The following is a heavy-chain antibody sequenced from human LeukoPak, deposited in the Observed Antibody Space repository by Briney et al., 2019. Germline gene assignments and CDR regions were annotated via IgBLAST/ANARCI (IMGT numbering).Heavy chain of an antibody. CDR2: INTDGTVT. CDR1: GFAFSKYW. D-gene: IGHD3-3*01. CDR3: ARGDYDFWSGPTHYDY. Sequence: PGGSLRLSCAASGFAFSKYWMLWVRQAPGKGLESVSRINTDGTVTTYADSVKGRFTISRDNAKNTLYLQMNSLRAGDTAVYYCARGDYDFWSGPTHYDYWGQGILVTVSS. V-gene: IGHV3-74*01. J-gene: IGHJ4*02.